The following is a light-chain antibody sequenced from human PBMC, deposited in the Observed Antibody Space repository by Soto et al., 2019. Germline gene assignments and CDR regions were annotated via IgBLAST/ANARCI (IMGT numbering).Light chain of an antibody. V-gene: IGKV3D-15*01. J-gene: IGKJ2*01. Sequence: EIVMTQSPATLSVSPGGRATLSCRASQSIGSNLAWYQQKPGQSPRLLIYGASNRATGIPDRFSGSGSGTDFTLTISRLEPEDFAVYYCQQYNNWPPYTFGQGTKVDIK. CDR1: QSIGSN. CDR3: QQYNNWPPYT. CDR2: GAS.